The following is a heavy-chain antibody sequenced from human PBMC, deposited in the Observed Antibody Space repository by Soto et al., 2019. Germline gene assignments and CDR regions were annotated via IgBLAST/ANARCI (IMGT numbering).Heavy chain of an antibody. V-gene: IGHV4-59*01. Sequence: SENLSLTCTVSGGSISNYYWSWIRQSPEKGLEWIGYIYYIGTTNYNPSLKSRVTISLDTSKNQFSLKLGSVTAADTAVYYCVRGGGGYGNGRIDYWGQGTLVTVSS. D-gene: IGHD5-18*01. CDR3: VRGGGGYGNGRIDY. CDR1: GGSISNYY. J-gene: IGHJ4*02. CDR2: IYYIGTT.